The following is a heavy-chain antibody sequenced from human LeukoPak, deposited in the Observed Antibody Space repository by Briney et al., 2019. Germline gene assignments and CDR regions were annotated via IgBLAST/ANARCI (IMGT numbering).Heavy chain of an antibody. CDR2: INPGGRST. D-gene: IGHD5-18*01. Sequence: ASVKVSCKASGYTFTNYYIHWVRQAPGQGLEWMGIINPGGRSTSYAQKFQGRVTMTRDTSTSTAYMELRSLRSDDTAVYYCARSNSYGYITRSNWFDPWGQGTLVTVSS. V-gene: IGHV1-46*01. CDR3: ARSNSYGYITRSNWFDP. CDR1: GYTFTNYY. J-gene: IGHJ5*02.